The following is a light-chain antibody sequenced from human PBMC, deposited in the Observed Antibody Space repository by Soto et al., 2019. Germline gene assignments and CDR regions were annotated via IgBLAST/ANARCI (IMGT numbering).Light chain of an antibody. CDR1: QSVSSSS. Sequence: EIVLTQSPGTLSLSPGERATLSRRASQSVSSSSITWYQQKPGQAPRLLIYGASTRATGIPDRFSGSGSGTDFSLTISRLEPEDFAVYYCLQFDNSPLYTFGQGTKVDIK. CDR3: LQFDNSPLYT. CDR2: GAS. J-gene: IGKJ2*01. V-gene: IGKV3-20*01.